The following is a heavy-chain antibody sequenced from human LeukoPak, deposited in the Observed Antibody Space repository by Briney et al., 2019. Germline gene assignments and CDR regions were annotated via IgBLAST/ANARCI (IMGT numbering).Heavy chain of an antibody. Sequence: SGTLSLTCTVSGASISSYYWTWIRQPPGKELEWIGYIYYSGSANYNPSLKSRVTISVDTSKNQFSLKLSSVTAADTAVYYCASNYYGSGSLDYWGQGTLVTVSS. CDR2: IYYSGSA. V-gene: IGHV4-59*08. J-gene: IGHJ4*02. D-gene: IGHD3-10*01. CDR3: ASNYYGSGSLDY. CDR1: GASISSYY.